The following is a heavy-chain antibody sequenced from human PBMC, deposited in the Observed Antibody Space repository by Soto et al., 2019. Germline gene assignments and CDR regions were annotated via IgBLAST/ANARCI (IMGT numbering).Heavy chain of an antibody. CDR3: ARSWGTDY. J-gene: IGHJ4*02. CDR2: IKSKTAGSNI. Sequence: GGSLRLSCAASGFTFSNAWMNWVRQAPGKGLEWVGRIKSKTAGSNIYYADSVEGRFTVSRDDSKNTLYLQMNSLRAEDTAVYYCARSWGTDYWGQGTLVTVSS. V-gene: IGHV3-15*07. D-gene: IGHD3-16*01. CDR1: GFTFSNAW.